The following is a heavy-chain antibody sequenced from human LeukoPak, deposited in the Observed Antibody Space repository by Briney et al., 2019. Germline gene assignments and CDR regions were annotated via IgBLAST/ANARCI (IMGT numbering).Heavy chain of an antibody. J-gene: IGHJ1*01. V-gene: IGHV3-NL1*01. CDR2: ISYDERGK. D-gene: IGHD3-16*01. CDR1: GFGFNYYG. Sequence: GGSLRLSCAASGFGFNYYGMVWFRQSPGKGLEWVTTISYDERGKHYADSVQGRFTISRDNSKSVLYLQLDYLRPEDTAVYYCSTDGTPKFEHWGQGTLVTVSS. CDR3: STDGTPKFEH.